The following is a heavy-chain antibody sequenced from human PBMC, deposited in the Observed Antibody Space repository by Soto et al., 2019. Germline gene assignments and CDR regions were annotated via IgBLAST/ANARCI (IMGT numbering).Heavy chain of an antibody. J-gene: IGHJ6*02. CDR3: TKARLWGGDGYNSYYYNAMDV. CDR2: ISWNSGRI. CDR1: GFTFDDYA. V-gene: IGHV3-9*01. D-gene: IGHD3-16*01. Sequence: EMQLVESGGGLVQPGMSLRLSCAASGFTFDDYAMYWVRQVPGKGLEWVSGISWNSGRIGYADSVKGRFTISRDNAKNSLYLQRNSLRPEDTDLYYCTKARLWGGDGYNSYYYNAMDVWGQGTTVTVSS.